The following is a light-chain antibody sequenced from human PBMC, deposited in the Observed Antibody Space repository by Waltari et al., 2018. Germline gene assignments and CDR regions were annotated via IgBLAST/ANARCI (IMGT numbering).Light chain of an antibody. CDR2: DTN. Sequence: QTVVTQEPSFSVSPGGTVTLTCGLRSGSVSSNYYPSWYQQTPGQPPRTRIYDTNPRSSGVPDLSAGSILGNKAALTITGAQADDESLYYGVLYINNGVWVFGGGTELTVL. J-gene: IGLJ2*01. V-gene: IGLV8-61*01. CDR3: VLYINNGVWV. CDR1: SGSVSSNYY.